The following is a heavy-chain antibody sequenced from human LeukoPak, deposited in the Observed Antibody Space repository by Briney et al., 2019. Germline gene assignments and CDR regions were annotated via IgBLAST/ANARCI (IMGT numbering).Heavy chain of an antibody. D-gene: IGHD3-3*01. Sequence: ASVKVSCKASGYTFTRYAIHWVRQAPGQRPECMGWINTDSGNTKYSQQFQGRVTITRDTFASTVYMELTSLRSEDMAVYYCAREQYDFWSGGNAFDLWGQGTMVTVSS. CDR1: GYTFTRYA. V-gene: IGHV1-3*03. CDR2: INTDSGNT. CDR3: AREQYDFWSGGNAFDL. J-gene: IGHJ3*01.